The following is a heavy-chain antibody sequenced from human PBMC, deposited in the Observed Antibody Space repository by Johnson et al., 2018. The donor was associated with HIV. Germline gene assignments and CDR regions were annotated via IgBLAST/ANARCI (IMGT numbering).Heavy chain of an antibody. V-gene: IGHV3-9*03. CDR1: GFTFSSYA. D-gene: IGHD4/OR15-4a*01. CDR3: AREGTIHTAFDI. J-gene: IGHJ3*02. CDR2: ISWNSGSI. Sequence: VQLVESGGGLVQPGGSLRLSCAASGFTFSSYAMSWVRQAPGKGLEWVSGISWNSGSIGYADSVKGRFTISRDNSRNTLYLQMGSLRPEDMALDYCAREGTIHTAFDIWGQGTMVTVSS.